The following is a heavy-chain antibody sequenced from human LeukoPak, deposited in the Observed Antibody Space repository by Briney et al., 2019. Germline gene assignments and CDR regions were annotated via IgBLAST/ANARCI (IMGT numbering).Heavy chain of an antibody. J-gene: IGHJ4*02. Sequence: SQTLSLTCTVSGGSISSGSYYWTWTRRHPGEGVEWIGYIYNSRKTFYNLSLKSRVTISLDTSKNQFSLRLSTVTAADTAVYYCATSPVTQGRYFDFWGQGTLVTVSS. V-gene: IGHV4-31*03. CDR1: GGSISSGSYY. CDR3: ATSPVTQGRYFDF. CDR2: IYNSRKT. D-gene: IGHD4-17*01.